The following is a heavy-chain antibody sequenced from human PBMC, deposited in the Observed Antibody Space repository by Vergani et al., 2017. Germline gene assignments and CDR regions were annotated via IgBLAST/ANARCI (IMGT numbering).Heavy chain of an antibody. CDR3: ARDPAGWGRYYFDY. CDR1: GYTFTSYA. Sequence: QVQLVQSGAEVKKPGASVKVSCKASGYTFTSYAMHWVRQAPGQRLEWMGWIYAGNGNTKYSQKLQGRVTITRDTSASTAYMELSSLRSEDTAVYYCARDPAGWGRYYFDYWGQGTLVTVSS. J-gene: IGHJ4*02. CDR2: IYAGNGNT. D-gene: IGHD2-21*02. V-gene: IGHV1-3*01.